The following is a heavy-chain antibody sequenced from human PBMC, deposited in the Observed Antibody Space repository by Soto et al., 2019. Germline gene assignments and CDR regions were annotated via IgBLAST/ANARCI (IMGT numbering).Heavy chain of an antibody. CDR1: GGSISSGGYY. Sequence: SETLSLTCTVSGGSISSGGYYWSWIRQHPGKGLEWIGYIYYSGSTYYNPSLKSRVTISVGTSKNQFSLKLSSVTAADTAVYYCARGRYCSSTSCYKPWFDPWGQGTLVTVSS. V-gene: IGHV4-31*03. J-gene: IGHJ5*02. CDR2: IYYSGST. D-gene: IGHD2-2*02. CDR3: ARGRYCSSTSCYKPWFDP.